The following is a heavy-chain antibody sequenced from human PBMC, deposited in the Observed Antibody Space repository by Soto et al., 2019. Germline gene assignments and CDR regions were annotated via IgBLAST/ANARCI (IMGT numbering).Heavy chain of an antibody. CDR1: GYTFTSYG. CDR3: ARNLIWGELSKWDV. Sequence: GASVKVSCKASGYTFTSYGISWVRQAPGQGLEWMGRISAYNGNTNYAQKLQGRVTMTTDTSTSTAYMELRSLRSDDTAVYYCARNLIWGELSKWDVWGQGTTVTVSS. V-gene: IGHV1-18*01. J-gene: IGHJ6*02. CDR2: ISAYNGNT. D-gene: IGHD3-16*02.